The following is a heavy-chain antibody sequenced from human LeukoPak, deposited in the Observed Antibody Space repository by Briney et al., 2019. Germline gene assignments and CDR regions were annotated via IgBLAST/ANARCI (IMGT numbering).Heavy chain of an antibody. J-gene: IGHJ3*02. CDR3: ASASGSRGPIDI. Sequence: GGSLRLSCAASGFTFSSYSMNWVRQAPGKGLEWVSSISSSSSYIYYADSVKGRFTISRDNAKNSLYLQMNSLRAEDTAVYYCASASGSRGPIDIWGQGTMVTVSS. CDR2: ISSSSSYI. V-gene: IGHV3-21*01. D-gene: IGHD1-26*01. CDR1: GFTFSSYS.